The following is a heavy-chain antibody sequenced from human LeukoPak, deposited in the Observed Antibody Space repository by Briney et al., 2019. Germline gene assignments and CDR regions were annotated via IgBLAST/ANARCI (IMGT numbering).Heavy chain of an antibody. Sequence: PGGSLRLSCAASGFTFSSYGMNWVRQAPGKGLEWVSYISSRGSTIYYADSVKGRFTISRDNAKNSLYLQMNSLRAEDTAVYYCARKLRYFDWSYFDYWGQGTLVTVSS. J-gene: IGHJ4*02. D-gene: IGHD3-9*01. CDR3: ARKLRYFDWSYFDY. CDR2: ISSRGSTI. V-gene: IGHV3-48*03. CDR1: GFTFSSYG.